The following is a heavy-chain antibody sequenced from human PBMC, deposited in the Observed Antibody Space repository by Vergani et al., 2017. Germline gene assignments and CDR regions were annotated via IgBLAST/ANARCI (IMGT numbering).Heavy chain of an antibody. CDR1: GFTFSSYG. CDR2: IRNDGSNK. CDR3: AKGVGNFDY. Sequence: QVQLVESGRGVVQPGGSLRLSCAASGFTFSSYGMHWVRQAPGKGLEWVAFIRNDGSNKYYTDSVKGRFTISRDNSKNTLYLQMNSLRAEDTAVYYCAKGVGNFDYWGQGTLVTVSS. J-gene: IGHJ4*02. V-gene: IGHV3-30*02. D-gene: IGHD7-27*01.